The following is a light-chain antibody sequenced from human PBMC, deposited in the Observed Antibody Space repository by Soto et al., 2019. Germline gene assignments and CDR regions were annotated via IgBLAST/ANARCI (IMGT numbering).Light chain of an antibody. CDR3: QKYNSAPWT. Sequence: DIQMTQSPSSLSAFVGDRVTITCRASQGITNYLAWYQQKPGKVPKLLIYRASTLQSGVPSRFSGSGSGTDFTLTISSLQPEDVATYYCQKYNSAPWTFGQGTKVEIK. CDR2: RAS. V-gene: IGKV1-27*01. J-gene: IGKJ1*01. CDR1: QGITNY.